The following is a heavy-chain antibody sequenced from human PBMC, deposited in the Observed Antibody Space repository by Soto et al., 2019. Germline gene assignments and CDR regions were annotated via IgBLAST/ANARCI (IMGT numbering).Heavy chain of an antibody. D-gene: IGHD5-12*01. V-gene: IGHV3-30*18. CDR3: AKDQFARWLQNYYYYYGMDV. CDR2: ISYDGSNK. Sequence: QVQLVESGGGVAQPGRSLRLSCAASGFTFSSYGMHWVRQAPGKGLEWVAVISYDGSNKYYADSVKGRFTISRDNSKNTLYLQMNSLRAEDTAVYYCAKDQFARWLQNYYYYYGMDVWGQGTTVTVSS. CDR1: GFTFSSYG. J-gene: IGHJ6*02.